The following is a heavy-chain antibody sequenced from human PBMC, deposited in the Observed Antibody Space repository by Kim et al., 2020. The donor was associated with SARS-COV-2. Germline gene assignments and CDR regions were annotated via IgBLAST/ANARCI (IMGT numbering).Heavy chain of an antibody. CDR1: GFTLSNYW. J-gene: IGHJ4*02. V-gene: IGHV3-7*01. CDR3: ARDRSRFLY. D-gene: IGHD3-3*01. Sequence: GGSLRLSCAGSGFTLSNYWMTWVRQAPGKGLEWVANIKQDGSEKYYVDSVKGRFTISRDNAKNSLYLQMDSLRVEDTAVYYCARDRSRFLYWGQRTLVTVSS. CDR2: IKQDGSEK.